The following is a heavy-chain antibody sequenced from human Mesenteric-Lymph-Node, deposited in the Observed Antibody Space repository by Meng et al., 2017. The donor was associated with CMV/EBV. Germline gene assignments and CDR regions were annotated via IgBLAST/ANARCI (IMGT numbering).Heavy chain of an antibody. CDR2: ISGLNGDT. D-gene: IGHD3-10*01. CDR1: GYTFNAFG. V-gene: IGHV1-18*01. CDR3: ARVAYGSGTPNYYFDY. J-gene: IGHJ4*02. Sequence: ASVKVSCKTSGYTFNAFGITWVRQAPGQGLEWLGWISGLNGDTKSLQKLQDRVTMTRDTSTSTFYMELRSLKSDDTAIYYCARVAYGSGTPNYYFDYWGQGTLVTVSS.